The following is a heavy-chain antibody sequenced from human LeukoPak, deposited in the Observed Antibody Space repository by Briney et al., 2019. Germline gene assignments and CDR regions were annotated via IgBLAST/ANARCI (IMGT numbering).Heavy chain of an antibody. CDR1: GYTFTNYY. Sequence: ASVKVSCKASGYTFTNYYMHWVRQAPGQGLEWMGWINPNTGGTNYAQKFQGRVTMTRDTSISTAYMELSWLRSDDTAVYYCASPGSSYDVLTGPGYFDYWGQGTLVTVSS. CDR2: INPNTGGT. CDR3: ASPGSSYDVLTGPGYFDY. V-gene: IGHV1-2*02. D-gene: IGHD3-9*01. J-gene: IGHJ4*02.